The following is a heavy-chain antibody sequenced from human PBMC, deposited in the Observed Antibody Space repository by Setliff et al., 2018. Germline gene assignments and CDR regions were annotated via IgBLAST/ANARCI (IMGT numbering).Heavy chain of an antibody. D-gene: IGHD3-22*01. J-gene: IGHJ6*03. CDR3: ARWRVRDSGYYPRLSYMDV. CDR2: IHYSGST. V-gene: IGHV4-39*01. Sequence: SETLSLTFTVSGGSISSGSYYWGWIRQPPRKGLEWIGSIHYSGSTYYNPSLKSRVTISVDTSKNQFSLKLDSVIVADTAVYYCARWRVRDSGYYPRLSYMDVWGKGTTVTVS. CDR1: GGSISSGSYY.